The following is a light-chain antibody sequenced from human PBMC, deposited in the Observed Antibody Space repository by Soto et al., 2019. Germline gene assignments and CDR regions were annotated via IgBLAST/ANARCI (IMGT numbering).Light chain of an antibody. V-gene: IGKV3-11*01. CDR3: QQRSNWPYT. Sequence: EIVLTQSPATLSLSPGERATLSCRASQSVSRYLAWYQQKPGQAPRLLIYDASNRATGIPARFSGSGSRTDFTLTISSLEPEDFALFYCQQRSNWPYTFGQGTKLEIK. J-gene: IGKJ2*01. CDR1: QSVSRY. CDR2: DAS.